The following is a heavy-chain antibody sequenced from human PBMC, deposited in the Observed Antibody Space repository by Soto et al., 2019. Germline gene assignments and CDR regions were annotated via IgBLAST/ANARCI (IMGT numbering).Heavy chain of an antibody. J-gene: IGHJ6*02. D-gene: IGHD3-22*01. V-gene: IGHV4-30-4*01. CDR2: IYYSGST. CDR3: ARGQSGYSPYYYGMDV. Sequence: SETLSLTCTVSGGSISSGDYYWSWIRQPPGKGLEWIGYIYYSGSTYYNPSLKSRVTISVDTSKNQFSLKLSSVTAADTAVYYCARGQSGYSPYYYGMDVWGQGTTVTVS. CDR1: GGSISSGDYY.